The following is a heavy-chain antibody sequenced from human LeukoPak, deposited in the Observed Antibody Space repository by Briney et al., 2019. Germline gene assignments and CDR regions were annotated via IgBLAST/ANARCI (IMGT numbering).Heavy chain of an antibody. V-gene: IGHV4-61*09. CDR2: VYTSGST. Sequence: SETLSLTCTVSGGSISSSSYYWSWIRQPAGKGLEWIGHVYTSGSTNYNPSLKSRVTISVDTSKNQFSLKLSSVTAADTAVYYCARDAGRDGYSHFDYWGQGTLVTVSS. CDR3: ARDAGRDGYSHFDY. J-gene: IGHJ4*02. CDR1: GGSISSSSYY. D-gene: IGHD5-24*01.